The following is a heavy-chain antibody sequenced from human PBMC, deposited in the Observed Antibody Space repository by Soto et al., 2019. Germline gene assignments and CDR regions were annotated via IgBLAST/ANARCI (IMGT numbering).Heavy chain of an antibody. CDR1: GFTFSSYG. J-gene: IGHJ4*02. CDR3: ANDAYGESANVEF. CDR2: ISYDGSNK. Sequence: QVQLVESGGDVVQPGRSLRLSCAASGFTFSSYGMHWVREAPGKGLAWVAVISYDGSNKYYADSVKGRFTISRDNSKNTMYLQMNSLRAEDTPVYYCANDAYGESANVEFWVQGILVTVTS. D-gene: IGHD3-10*01. V-gene: IGHV3-30*18.